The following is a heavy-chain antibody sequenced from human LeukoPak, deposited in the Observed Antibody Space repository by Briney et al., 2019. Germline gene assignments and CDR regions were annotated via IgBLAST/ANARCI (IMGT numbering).Heavy chain of an antibody. CDR3: AGKLIAAAAPWYFDL. V-gene: IGHV4-59*10. CDR2: IYTSGST. J-gene: IGHJ2*01. CDR1: GGSFSGYY. D-gene: IGHD6-13*01. Sequence: SETLSLTCAVYGGSFSGYYWSWIRQPAGKGLEWIGRIYTSGSTNYNPSLKSRVTMSVDTSKNQFSLRLTSVTAADTAVYYCAGKLIAAAAPWYFDLWGRGTLVTVSS.